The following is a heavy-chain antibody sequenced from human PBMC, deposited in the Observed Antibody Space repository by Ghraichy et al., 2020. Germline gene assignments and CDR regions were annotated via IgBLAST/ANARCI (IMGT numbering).Heavy chain of an antibody. V-gene: IGHV3-23*01. J-gene: IGHJ4*02. CDR2: ISGSGGST. D-gene: IGHD6-13*01. CDR1: GFTFSSYA. CDR3: AKGNPSSSWYHDFDY. Sequence: GESLNISCAASGFTFSSYAMSWVRQAPGKGLEWVSAISGSGGSTYYADSVKGRFTISRDNSKNTLYLQMNSLRAEDTAVYYCAKGNPSSSWYHDFDYWGQGTLVTVSS.